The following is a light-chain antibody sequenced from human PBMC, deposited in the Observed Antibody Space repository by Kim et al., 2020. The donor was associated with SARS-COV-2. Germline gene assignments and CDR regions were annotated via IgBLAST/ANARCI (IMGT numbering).Light chain of an antibody. CDR1: NIGSKS. CDR2: YDS. Sequence: SYELTQPPSVSVAPGKTASITCGGNNIGSKSVHWYQQTPGQAPVLVIYYDSDRPSGIPERFSGSNSGNTATLTISRVEAGDEADYYWQVGDSSIDHRVV. V-gene: IGLV3-21*04. J-gene: IGLJ2*01. CDR3: QVGDSSIDHRVV.